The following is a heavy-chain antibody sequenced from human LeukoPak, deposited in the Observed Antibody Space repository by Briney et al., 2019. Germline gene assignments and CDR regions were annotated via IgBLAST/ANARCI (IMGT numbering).Heavy chain of an antibody. CDR2: FDPEDGET. Sequence: ASVKVSCKVSGYTLTELSMHRVRQAPGKGLEWMGGFDPEDGETIYAQKFQGRVTMTEDTSTDTAYMELSSLRSEDTAVYYCATPNVTTYYDFWSGYFRAFDIWGQGTMVTVSS. V-gene: IGHV1-24*01. D-gene: IGHD3-3*01. CDR3: ATPNVTTYYDFWSGYFRAFDI. J-gene: IGHJ3*02. CDR1: GYTLTELS.